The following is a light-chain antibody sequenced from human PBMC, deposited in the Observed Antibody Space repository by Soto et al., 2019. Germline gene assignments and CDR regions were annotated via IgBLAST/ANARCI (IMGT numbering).Light chain of an antibody. CDR1: QSVSSNY. V-gene: IGKV3-20*01. CDR2: GAS. CDR3: QQYGRSPPSWT. J-gene: IGKJ1*01. Sequence: ETVLTQSPGTLSLSPGERATLSCRASQSVSSNYLAWYQQKPGQAPRLLIYGASGRATGIPDRFSGSGSGTDFTLTISRLEPEDFAVYYCQQYGRSPPSWTFGQGTKVELK.